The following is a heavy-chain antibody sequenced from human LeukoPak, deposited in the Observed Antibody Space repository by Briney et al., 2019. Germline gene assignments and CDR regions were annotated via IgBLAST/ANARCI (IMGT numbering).Heavy chain of an antibody. CDR3: AKDQWLVLDY. V-gene: IGHV3-48*01. J-gene: IGHJ4*02. D-gene: IGHD6-19*01. CDR2: IGSTSSNI. CDR1: GFTFSTYT. Sequence: GGSLRLSCAGSGFTFSTYTMNWVRQAPGKGLEWVASIGSTSSNINYADSVEGRFTISRDNAKNTLYLQMNSLRAEDTAVYSCAKDQWLVLDYWGQGTLVTVSS.